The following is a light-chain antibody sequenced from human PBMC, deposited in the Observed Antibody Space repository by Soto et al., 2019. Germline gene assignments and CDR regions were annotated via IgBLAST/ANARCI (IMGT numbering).Light chain of an antibody. J-gene: IGKJ4*01. Sequence: EIVLTQSPATLSLSPGERATLSCRASQSVNTFLAWYQQKPGQAPRLLIYDTSNRATGIPARFRGSGSGTDFPLTISSLEPEDFAVYYCQHRSNWPRLTFGGGTKVEIK. V-gene: IGKV3-11*01. CDR3: QHRSNWPRLT. CDR1: QSVNTF. CDR2: DTS.